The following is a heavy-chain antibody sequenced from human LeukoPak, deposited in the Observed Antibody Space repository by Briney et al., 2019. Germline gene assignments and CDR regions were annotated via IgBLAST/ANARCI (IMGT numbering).Heavy chain of an antibody. D-gene: IGHD3-3*01. CDR2: VDPEDGET. CDR1: GYTFIDYY. V-gene: IGHV1-69-2*01. J-gene: IGHJ1*01. Sequence: VKISCKASGYTFIDYYMHWVQQAPGKGLEWMGRVDPEDGETIYAEKFQGRVTITADTSTDTAYMELSSLRSEDTAVYYCATDSTRRYYDFWSGYSQYFQHWGQGTLVTVSS. CDR3: ATDSTRRYYDFWSGYSQYFQH.